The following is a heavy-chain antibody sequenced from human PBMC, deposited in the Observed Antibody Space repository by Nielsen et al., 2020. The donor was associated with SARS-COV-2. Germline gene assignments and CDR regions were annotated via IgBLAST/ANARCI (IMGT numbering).Heavy chain of an antibody. V-gene: IGHV4-34*08. CDR2: INHSGTT. CDR3: ASLGFDY. Sequence: GSLRLSCAVYGGTFSDYYWSWIRQPPGKGLEWIGEINHSGTTNYNPSLKSRVTISIDTSKIHFSLKLQSVTAADSAVYFCASLGFDYWGQGSPVTVSS. CDR1: GGTFSDYY. J-gene: IGHJ4*02. D-gene: IGHD7-27*01.